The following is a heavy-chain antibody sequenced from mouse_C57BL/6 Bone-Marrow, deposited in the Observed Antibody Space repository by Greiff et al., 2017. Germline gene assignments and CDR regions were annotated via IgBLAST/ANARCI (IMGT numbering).Heavy chain of an antibody. CDR2: IHPNSGST. Sequence: QVQLKQPGAELVKPGASVKLSCKASGYTFTSYWMHWVKQRPGQGLEWIGMIHPNSGSTNYNEKFKSKATLTVDKSSSTAYMQLSSLTSEDSAVYYCARGGFGNSFAYWGQGTLVTVSA. CDR3: ARGGFGNSFAY. J-gene: IGHJ3*01. CDR1: GYTFTSYW. D-gene: IGHD2-1*01. V-gene: IGHV1-64*01.